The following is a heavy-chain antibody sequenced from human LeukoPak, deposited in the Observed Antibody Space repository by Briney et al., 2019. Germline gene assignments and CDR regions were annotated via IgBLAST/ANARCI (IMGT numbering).Heavy chain of an antibody. CDR2: IKSKTDGGTT. V-gene: IGHV3-15*01. J-gene: IGHJ4*02. CDR1: GFTFSNAW. Sequence: GGSLRLSCAASGFTFSNAWMSWVRQAPGKGLEWVGRIKSKTDGGTTDYAAPVKGRFTISRDDSKNTLYLQMNSLKTEDTAVYYCARDPGDGYGILDYWGQGTLVTVSS. CDR3: ARDPGDGYGILDY. D-gene: IGHD5-24*01.